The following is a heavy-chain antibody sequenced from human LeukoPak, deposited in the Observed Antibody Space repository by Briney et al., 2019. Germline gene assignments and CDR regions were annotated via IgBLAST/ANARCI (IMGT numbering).Heavy chain of an antibody. Sequence: GGSLRLSCAASGFSFSSYWMTWVRQAPGKGLEWVANIKQDGSEKYYVDSVKGRFTISRDNAKNSLYLQMNSLRAEDTAVYYCAAYSSSSGWLDPWGQGTLVTVSS. V-gene: IGHV3-7*01. CDR2: IKQDGSEK. D-gene: IGHD6-6*01. J-gene: IGHJ5*01. CDR1: GFSFSSYW. CDR3: AAYSSSSGWLDP.